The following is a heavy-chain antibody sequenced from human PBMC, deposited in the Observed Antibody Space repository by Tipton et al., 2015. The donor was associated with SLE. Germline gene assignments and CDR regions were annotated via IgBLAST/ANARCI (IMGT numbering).Heavy chain of an antibody. Sequence: QLVQSGAEVKKPGASVKVSCKASGYTFTSYDINWVRQATGQGLEWMGWMNPNSGNTGHAQKFQGRVTMTRNTSISTAYMELSSLRSEDTAVYYCARGLAMVQGVSPDYWGQGTLVTVSS. CDR3: ARGLAMVQGVSPDY. J-gene: IGHJ4*02. D-gene: IGHD3-10*01. CDR1: GYTFTSYD. CDR2: MNPNSGNT. V-gene: IGHV1-8*01.